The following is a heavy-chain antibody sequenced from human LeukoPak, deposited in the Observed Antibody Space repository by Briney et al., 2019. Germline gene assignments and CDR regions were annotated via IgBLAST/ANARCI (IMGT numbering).Heavy chain of an antibody. CDR2: IFYSGTT. V-gene: IGHV4-59*12. J-gene: IGHJ4*02. CDR3: ARDFLQGTRGNTGGSFDY. Sequence: SETLSLTCTVSGGFISSYYWSWIRQPPGKGLEWIGGIFYSGTTYYNPSLKSRVTMSVDTSKNQFSLKLSSVTAADTAVYYCARDFLQGTRGNTGGSFDYWGQGILVTVSS. D-gene: IGHD3-16*01. CDR1: GGFISSYY.